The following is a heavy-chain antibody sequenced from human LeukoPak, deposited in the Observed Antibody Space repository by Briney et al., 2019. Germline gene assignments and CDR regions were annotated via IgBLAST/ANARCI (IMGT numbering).Heavy chain of an antibody. Sequence: SVKVSCKASGYTFTSYGISWVRQAPGQGLEWMGRIIPILGIANYAQKFQGRVTITADKSTSTAYMELSSLRSEDTAVYYCARLLRDIVVVPAANIYYYGMDVWGQGTTVTVSS. V-gene: IGHV1-69*04. CDR1: GYTFTSYG. J-gene: IGHJ6*02. D-gene: IGHD2-2*01. CDR3: ARLLRDIVVVPAANIYYYGMDV. CDR2: IIPILGIA.